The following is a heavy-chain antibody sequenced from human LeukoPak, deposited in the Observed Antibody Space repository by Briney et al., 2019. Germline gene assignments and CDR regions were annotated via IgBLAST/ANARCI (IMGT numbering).Heavy chain of an antibody. Sequence: SETLSLTCTVSGGSISSSSYYWGWIRQPPGKGLEWIGSIYYSGSTYYNPSLKSRVTISVDTSKNQFSLKLSSVTAADTAVYYCARVLIAAAWGHYYYMDVWGKGTTVTVSS. CDR3: ARVLIAAAWGHYYYMDV. CDR1: GGSISSSSYY. V-gene: IGHV4-39*07. D-gene: IGHD6-13*01. J-gene: IGHJ6*03. CDR2: IYYSGST.